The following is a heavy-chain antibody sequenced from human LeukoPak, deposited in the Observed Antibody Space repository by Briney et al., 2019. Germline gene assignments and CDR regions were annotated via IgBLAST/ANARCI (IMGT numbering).Heavy chain of an antibody. CDR3: TSSGSRWDYFDY. CDR1: GFTFSKAW. Sequence: GGSLRLSCAASGFTFSKAWMICVREAPEKGLEWVARIKTKPEGGTTDYAAPVKGRFTISRDDSKNTLYLQMNSLKTEDTAVYYCTSSGSRWDYFDYWGQGTLATVSS. J-gene: IGHJ4*02. V-gene: IGHV3-15*05. D-gene: IGHD4-23*01. CDR2: IKTKPEGGTT.